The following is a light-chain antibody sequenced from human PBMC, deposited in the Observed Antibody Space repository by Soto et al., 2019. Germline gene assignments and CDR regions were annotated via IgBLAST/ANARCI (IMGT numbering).Light chain of an antibody. V-gene: IGKV3-20*01. CDR2: GAS. J-gene: IGKJ5*01. CDR3: QQYGSSPPIT. Sequence: EIVLTQSPGTLSLSPGERATLSCRASRSVSSSYLAWYQQKPGQAPRLLIYGASSRATGIPDRFSGSGPGTDFTLTISRLEPEDFAVYYCQQYGSSPPITFGQGTRLEIK. CDR1: RSVSSSY.